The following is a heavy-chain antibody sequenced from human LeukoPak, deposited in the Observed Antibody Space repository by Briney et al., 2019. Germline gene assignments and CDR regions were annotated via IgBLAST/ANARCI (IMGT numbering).Heavy chain of an antibody. CDR1: GYTFTTYY. Sequence: ASVKVSCKASGYTFTTYYMHWVRQAPGQGLEWMGIINPSGGSTTYAQKFQGRVTMTRDTSTSPVYMDLSSLRSEDTAVYYCARQKVEWELLPWSAFDIWGQGTMVTVSS. CDR3: ARQKVEWELLPWSAFDI. J-gene: IGHJ3*02. V-gene: IGHV1-46*01. CDR2: INPSGGST. D-gene: IGHD1-26*01.